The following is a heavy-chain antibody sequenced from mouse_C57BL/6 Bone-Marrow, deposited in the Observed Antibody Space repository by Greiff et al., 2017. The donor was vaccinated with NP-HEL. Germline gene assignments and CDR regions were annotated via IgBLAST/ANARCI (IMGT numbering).Heavy chain of an antibody. J-gene: IGHJ2*01. CDR1: GYTFTSYW. Sequence: QVQLQQPGAGLVKPGDSVKLSCKASGYTFTSYWMHWVKQRPGRGPEWIGRIDPNSGGTKYNEKFKSKATLTVDKPSSTAYMQLSSLTSEDSAIYYCARGSNWGPAYCFDYWGQGTTLTVSS. CDR3: ARGSNWGPAYCFDY. CDR2: IDPNSGGT. V-gene: IGHV1-72*01. D-gene: IGHD4-1*01.